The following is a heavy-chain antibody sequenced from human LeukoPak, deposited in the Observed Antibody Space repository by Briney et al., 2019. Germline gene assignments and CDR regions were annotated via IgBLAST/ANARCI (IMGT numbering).Heavy chain of an antibody. CDR2: IYYSGST. V-gene: IGHV4-59*01. J-gene: IGHJ3*02. Sequence: PSETLSLTCTVSGGSISSYYWSWIRQPPGKGLEWIGYIYYSGSTNYNPSLKSRVTISVDTSKNQFSLKLSSVTAADTAVYYCARDGNNWNDVDDAFDIWGQGTMVTVSS. CDR1: GGSISSYY. CDR3: ARDGNNWNDVDDAFDI. D-gene: IGHD1-20*01.